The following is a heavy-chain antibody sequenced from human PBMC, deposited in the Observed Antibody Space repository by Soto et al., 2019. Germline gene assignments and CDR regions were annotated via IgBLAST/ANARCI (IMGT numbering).Heavy chain of an antibody. J-gene: IGHJ4*01. Sequence: EVLLVESGGGIVQPGGSLRLSCAASGFPFGGEWMNWVRQGPGKGLVWVSRMNKDGSIIAYADSVRGRFTISRDNAKSTLYRLMNHLIPEDTALYICGRPYGDHPGWGHGTPVIVSS. V-gene: IGHV3-74*01. CDR3: GRPYGDHPG. CDR2: MNKDGSII. CDR1: GFPFGGEW. D-gene: IGHD4-17*01.